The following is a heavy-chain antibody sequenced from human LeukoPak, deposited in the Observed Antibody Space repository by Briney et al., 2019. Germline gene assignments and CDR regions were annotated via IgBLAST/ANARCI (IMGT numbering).Heavy chain of an antibody. CDR2: INHSGST. CDR1: GGSFSGYY. J-gene: IGHJ4*02. D-gene: IGHD3-10*01. V-gene: IGHV4-34*01. Sequence: PSETLSLTCAVYGGSFSGYYWSWIRQPPGKGLEWIGEINHSGSTNYNPSLKSRVTISVDTSKNQFSLKLSSVTAADTAVYYCASLGFGHDYRGQGTLVTVSS. CDR3: ASLGFGHDY.